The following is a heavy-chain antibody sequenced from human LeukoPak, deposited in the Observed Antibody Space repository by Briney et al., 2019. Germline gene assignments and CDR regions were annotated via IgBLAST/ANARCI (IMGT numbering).Heavy chain of an antibody. CDR1: GFTFSSYE. J-gene: IGHJ6*04. CDR2: ISSSGSTI. D-gene: IGHD3-10*02. CDR3: AELGITMIGGV. V-gene: IGHV3-48*03. Sequence: GGSLRLSCAASGFTFSSYEMNWVRQAPGKGLEWLSYISSSGSTIYYADSVKGRFTISRDNAKNSLYLQMNSLRAEDTAVYYCAELGITMIGGVWGKGTTVTISS.